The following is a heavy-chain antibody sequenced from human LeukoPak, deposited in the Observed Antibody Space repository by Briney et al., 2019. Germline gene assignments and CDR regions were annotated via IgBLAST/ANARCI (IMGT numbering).Heavy chain of an antibody. V-gene: IGHV5-51*01. Sequence: GESLKISCKGSGYSFTTYWIAWVRQMPGKGLEWMGVIYPGDSDTRYSPSFQGQVTPSADKSISTAYLQWSSLKAPDTAIYYCARALVGAATLSYWGQGTLVTVSS. CDR3: ARALVGAATLSY. D-gene: IGHD1-26*01. CDR2: IYPGDSDT. J-gene: IGHJ4*02. CDR1: GYSFTTYW.